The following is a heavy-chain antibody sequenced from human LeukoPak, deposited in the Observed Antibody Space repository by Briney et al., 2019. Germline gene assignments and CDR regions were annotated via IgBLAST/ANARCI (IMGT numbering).Heavy chain of an antibody. J-gene: IGHJ4*02. CDR3: ARDTAAIDYGGNYGLDY. D-gene: IGHD4-23*01. CDR1: GFTFSDYY. CDR2: ISSSGSTI. V-gene: IGHV3-11*04. Sequence: GGSLRLSCAASGFTFSDYYMSWIRQAPGNGLEWVSYISSSGSTIYYADSVKVRFTISTDNDKNSLYLKMNSMRAEDTAVYYCARDTAAIDYGGNYGLDYWGQGTLVTVSS.